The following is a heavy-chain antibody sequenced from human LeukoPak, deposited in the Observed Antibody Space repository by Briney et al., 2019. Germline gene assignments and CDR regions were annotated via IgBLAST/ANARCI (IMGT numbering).Heavy chain of an antibody. V-gene: IGHV3-53*01. CDR2: LYSGGST. CDR3: ASGSITMIVPDY. Sequence: GGSLRLSCAASGFTVSSNYMSWVRQAPGKGLEWVSVLYSGGSTYYADSVKGRFTISRDNSKNTLYLQMNSLRAEDTAVYYCASGSITMIVPDYWGQGTLVTVSS. J-gene: IGHJ4*02. D-gene: IGHD3-22*01. CDR1: GFTVSSNY.